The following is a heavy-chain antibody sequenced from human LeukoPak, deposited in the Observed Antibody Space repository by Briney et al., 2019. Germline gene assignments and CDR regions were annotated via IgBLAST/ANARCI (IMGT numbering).Heavy chain of an antibody. V-gene: IGHV4-38-2*02. CDR2: IYHSGST. CDR1: GYSISSGYY. Sequence: PSETLSLTCTVSGYSISSGYYWGWIRQPPGKDLDWSGSIYHSGSTYYNPSVKSRVTISVDTSKNQFSLKLSSVTAADTPVYYCARVTLVTTGYYFDYWGQGTLVTVSS. CDR3: ARVTLVTTGYYFDY. J-gene: IGHJ4*02. D-gene: IGHD4-11*01.